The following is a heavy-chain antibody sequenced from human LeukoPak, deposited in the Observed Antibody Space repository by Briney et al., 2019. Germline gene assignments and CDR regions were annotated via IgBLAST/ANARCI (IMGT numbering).Heavy chain of an antibody. Sequence: PGGSLRLSCAASGFTFSSYGMHWVRQAPGKGLEWVAVISYDGSNKYYADSVKGRFTISRDNSKNTLYLQMNSLRAEDTAVYYCARKSDSLMLRGGDCWGQGTLVTVSS. D-gene: IGHD3-10*01. CDR1: GFTFSSYG. V-gene: IGHV3-30*03. J-gene: IGHJ4*02. CDR3: ARKSDSLMLRGGDC. CDR2: ISYDGSNK.